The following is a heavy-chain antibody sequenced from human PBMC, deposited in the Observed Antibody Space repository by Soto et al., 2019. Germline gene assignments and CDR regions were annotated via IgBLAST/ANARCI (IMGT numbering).Heavy chain of an antibody. D-gene: IGHD3-3*01. V-gene: IGHV4-30-4*01. CDR1: GGSISSGDYY. CDR2: IYYSGST. J-gene: IGHJ6*02. CDR3: ARDRTYYDFWSGYYTGMDYYYGIDV. Sequence: SETLSLTCTVSGGSISSGDYYWSWIRQPPGKGLEWIGYIYYSGSTYYNPSLKSRVTISVDTSKNQFSLKLSSVTAADTAVYYCARDRTYYDFWSGYYTGMDYYYGIDVWGQGTTVTVSS.